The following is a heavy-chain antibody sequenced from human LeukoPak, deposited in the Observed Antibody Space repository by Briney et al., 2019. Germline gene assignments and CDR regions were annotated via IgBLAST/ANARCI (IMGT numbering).Heavy chain of an antibody. CDR1: GGSINSNYW. CDR3: ARHYDLWSGYNY. J-gene: IGHJ4*02. V-gene: IGHV4-4*02. CDR2: IYHTGSV. Sequence: PSETLSLTCAVSGGSINSNYWWTWVRQSPGKGLEWIGEIYHTGSVNYNLSLESRVTMSRDRSKNQFSLMLRSVTAADTAVYYCARHYDLWSGYNYWGQGLLVTVSS. D-gene: IGHD3-3*01.